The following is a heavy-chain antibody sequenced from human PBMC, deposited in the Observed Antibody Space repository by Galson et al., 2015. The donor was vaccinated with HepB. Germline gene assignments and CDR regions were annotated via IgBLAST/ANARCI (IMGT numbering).Heavy chain of an antibody. CDR2: IERDGSST. Sequence: SLRLSGAASGFAFSNSWMHGVRQAPGKGLMGVSRIERDGSSTTYADSVKGRFAISRDNAKNTLYLQMNSLRAEDTAVYYCARGETTVTADFDYWGQGTLVTVSS. J-gene: IGHJ4*02. CDR1: GFAFSNSW. D-gene: IGHD4-11*01. CDR3: ARGETTVTADFDY. V-gene: IGHV3-74*01.